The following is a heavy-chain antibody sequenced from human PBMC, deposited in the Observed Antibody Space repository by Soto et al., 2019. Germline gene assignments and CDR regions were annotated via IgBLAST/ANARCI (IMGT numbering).Heavy chain of an antibody. CDR1: GYSFTRYG. J-gene: IGHJ6*04. Sequence: QVQLVQSRAEVKNPGASVKVSCKASGYSFTRYGIAAARQAPGQGLEWMGWINTYNGNTNYAQNLQGRVTLTTDTATSTAYMELTRLRSNATAIYYCAMVDVDVTPSPQDVWGEGTTVIVSS. CDR3: AMVDVDVTPSPQDV. V-gene: IGHV1-18*01. CDR2: INTYNGNT. D-gene: IGHD2-2*03.